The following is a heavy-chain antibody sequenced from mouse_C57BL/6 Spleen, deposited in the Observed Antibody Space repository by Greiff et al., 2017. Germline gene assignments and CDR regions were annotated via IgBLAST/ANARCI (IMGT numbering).Heavy chain of an antibody. V-gene: IGHV5-4*01. Sequence: EVKLVESGGGLVKPGGSLKLSCAASGFTFSSYAMSWVRQTPEKRLEWVATISDGGSYTYYPDNVKGRFTISRDNAKNNLYLQMSHLKSEDTAMYYCARDDYGSLYFDYWGQGTTLTVSS. CDR1: GFTFSSYA. CDR2: ISDGGSYT. CDR3: ARDDYGSLYFDY. J-gene: IGHJ2*01. D-gene: IGHD1-1*01.